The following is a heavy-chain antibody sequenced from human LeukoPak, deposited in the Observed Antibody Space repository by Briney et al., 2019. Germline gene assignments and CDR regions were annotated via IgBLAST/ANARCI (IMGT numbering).Heavy chain of an antibody. CDR2: IYPAVSDT. CDR3: ARRVTVVRGSGAVDM. Sequence: ESLMCSCNASGYTFTTYAITWAGQLSGKGLEWMGIIYPAVSDTTYTPSFTGKGKISSAKSTTTAYLQWSSLKASDTAMYYCARRVTVVRGSGAVDMWGQGTMLTLSS. V-gene: IGHV5-51*01. J-gene: IGHJ3*02. CDR1: GYTFTTYA. D-gene: IGHD3-10*01.